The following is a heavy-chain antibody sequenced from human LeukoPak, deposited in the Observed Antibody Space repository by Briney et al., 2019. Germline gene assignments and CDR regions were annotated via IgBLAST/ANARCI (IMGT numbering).Heavy chain of an antibody. CDR2: IIPIFGTA. Sequence: SVKVSCKASGGTFSSYAISWVRQAPGQGLEWMGGIIPIFGTANYAQKCQGRGTITTDESTSTAYMELSSLRSEDTAVYYCARAAITMSAMALGAFDIWGQGTMVTVSS. V-gene: IGHV1-69*05. CDR3: ARAAITMSAMALGAFDI. CDR1: GGTFSSYA. J-gene: IGHJ3*02. D-gene: IGHD3-22*01.